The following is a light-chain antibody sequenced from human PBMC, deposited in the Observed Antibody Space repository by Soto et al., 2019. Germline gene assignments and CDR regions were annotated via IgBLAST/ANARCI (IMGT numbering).Light chain of an antibody. J-gene: IGLJ1*01. V-gene: IGLV2-14*01. CDR3: SSYTCSSTLGV. CDR2: DVS. CDR1: SSDVGGYNY. Sequence: QSVLTQPASVSGSPGQSITISCTGTSSDVGGYNYVSWYHQHPGTAPKLMIYDVSNRPSGVSNRFSGSKSGNTASLTISGLQAEDEADYYCSSYTCSSTLGVFGTGTQLTVL.